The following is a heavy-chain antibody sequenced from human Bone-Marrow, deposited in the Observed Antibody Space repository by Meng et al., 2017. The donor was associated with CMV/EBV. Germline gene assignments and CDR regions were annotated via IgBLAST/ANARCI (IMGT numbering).Heavy chain of an antibody. J-gene: IGHJ6*02. CDR1: GFTFSSYS. CDR2: ISSSSSYI. D-gene: IGHD2-2*02. CDR3: ARDWCGYCSSTSCYICYGMDV. Sequence: GGSLRLSCAASGFTFSSYSMNWVRQAPGKGLEWVSSISSSSSYIYYADSVKGRFTISRDNSKNTLYLQMNSLRAEDTAVYYCARDWCGYCSSTSCYICYGMDVWGQGTTVTASS. V-gene: IGHV3-21*01.